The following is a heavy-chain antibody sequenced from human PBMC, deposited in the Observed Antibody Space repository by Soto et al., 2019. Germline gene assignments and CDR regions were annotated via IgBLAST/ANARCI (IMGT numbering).Heavy chain of an antibody. CDR3: ARSYVSGSRAFDY. D-gene: IGHD3-10*01. J-gene: IGHJ4*02. CDR2: VIPMLSMS. CDR1: GDTFSSYT. V-gene: IGHV1-69*02. Sequence: QVHLVQSGVEVKKPGSSVRVSCKASGDTFSSYTINWVRQAPGLGLEWMGRVIPMLSMSNYALKFEGRVTMTADKSTNTAYMELSRLRSEDTATYYCARSYVSGSRAFDYWGQGALVTVSS.